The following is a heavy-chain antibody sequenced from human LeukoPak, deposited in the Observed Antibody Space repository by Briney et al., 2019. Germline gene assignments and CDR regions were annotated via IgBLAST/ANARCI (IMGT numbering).Heavy chain of an antibody. V-gene: IGHV3-74*01. CDR3: ARDYVTTGFDY. Sequence: GGSLRLSCAASGFTFSSYAMSWVRQAPGKGLEWVSRINSDGSSTSYADSVKGRFTISRDNAKNTLYLQMNSLRAEDTAVYYCARDYVTTGFDYWGQGTLVTVSS. CDR1: GFTFSSYA. J-gene: IGHJ4*02. D-gene: IGHD4-17*01. CDR2: INSDGSST.